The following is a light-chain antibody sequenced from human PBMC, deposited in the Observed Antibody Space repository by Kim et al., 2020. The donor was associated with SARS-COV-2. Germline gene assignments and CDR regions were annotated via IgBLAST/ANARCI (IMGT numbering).Light chain of an antibody. J-gene: IGKJ2*01. V-gene: IGKV1-39*01. CDR1: QSISFY. CDR2: GSS. CDR3: QQSYSTPVYT. Sequence: DIQMTQSPSSLSASVGDRTTITCRASQSISFYLNWYQQRPGKAPKLLIYGSSRLESGVPSRFSGSGSGTEFTLTISSLQPEDFATYYCQQSYSTPVYTFGQGTKLEI.